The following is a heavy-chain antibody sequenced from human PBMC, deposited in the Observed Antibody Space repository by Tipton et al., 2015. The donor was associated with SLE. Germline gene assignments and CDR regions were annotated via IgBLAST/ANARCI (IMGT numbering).Heavy chain of an antibody. D-gene: IGHD4-11*01. V-gene: IGHV4-34*10. CDR2: VHHSGST. J-gene: IGHJ4*02. Sequence: TLSLTCGVSVGVSGTPFTYDYWSWIRQYPGRGLEWIGDVHHSGSTRYNPSLKSRITMTADATRNHVSLRLTSVTVADSATYYCARLESGDYSNPSRGGWWFWDQGALVTVSS. CDR3: ARLESGDYSNPSRGGWWF. CDR1: VGVSGTPFTYDY.